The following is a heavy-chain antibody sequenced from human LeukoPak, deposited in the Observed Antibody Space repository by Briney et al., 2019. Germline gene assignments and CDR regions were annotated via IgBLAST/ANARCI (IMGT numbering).Heavy chain of an antibody. V-gene: IGHV2-70*11. J-gene: IGHJ6*02. D-gene: IGHD3-22*01. CDR3: ARLTYYYDSSGPAGYYYGMDV. CDR2: IDWDDDK. Sequence: SVPALVKPTQTLTLTCTFSGFSLSTSGMCVSWIRQPPGKALEWLARIDWDDDKYYSTSLKTRLTISKDTSKNQVVLTMTNMDPVDTATYYCARLTYYYDSSGPAGYYYGMDVWGQGTTVTVSS. CDR1: GFSLSTSGMC.